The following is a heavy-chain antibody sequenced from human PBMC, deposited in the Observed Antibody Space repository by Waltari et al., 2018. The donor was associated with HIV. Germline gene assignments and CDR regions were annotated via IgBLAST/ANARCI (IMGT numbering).Heavy chain of an antibody. CDR1: GCSISSDLYY. J-gene: IGHJ2*01. D-gene: IGHD6-13*01. CDR2: SNHSGST. V-gene: IGHV4-39*07. Sequence: HLQESGPGLVKPSETLSLTCTVSGCSISSDLYYWAWIRQPPGKGLEWIASSNHSGSTDYTPSLKSRVTISIDTSKNQFSLRLRAVTAADTAVYFCARDYGSWYRPSLWYFDLWGRGTQVTVSS. CDR3: ARDYGSWYRPSLWYFDL.